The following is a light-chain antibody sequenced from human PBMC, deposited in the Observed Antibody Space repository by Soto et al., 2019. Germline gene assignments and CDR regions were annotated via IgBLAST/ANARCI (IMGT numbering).Light chain of an antibody. CDR1: QSLVHSDGIAY. CDR3: MQGTHWPIT. Sequence: DVVMTQSPLSLPVTLGQPASISCRSSQSLVHSDGIAYFSWFQQRPGRSPRRLIYKVSNRDSGVPARFSGSGSGTDFALKISRVEAEDVGVYYCMQGTHWPITFGQGTRLGIK. J-gene: IGKJ5*01. CDR2: KVS. V-gene: IGKV2-30*02.